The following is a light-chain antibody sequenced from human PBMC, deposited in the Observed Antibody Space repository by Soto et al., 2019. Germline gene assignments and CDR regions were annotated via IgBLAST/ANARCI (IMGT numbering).Light chain of an antibody. CDR1: QSLSSNS. CDR3: QQHGSSPPLS. J-gene: IGKJ4*01. Sequence: EIVLTQSPGTLSLSPGEGAALSCRASQSLSSNSLAWYQHKPGQAPRLLIYGASSKATGVPDRFYGTGSGTDFTLTISRLEPEDFAVYYCQQHGSSPPLSFGGGTKVDIK. CDR2: GAS. V-gene: IGKV3-20*01.